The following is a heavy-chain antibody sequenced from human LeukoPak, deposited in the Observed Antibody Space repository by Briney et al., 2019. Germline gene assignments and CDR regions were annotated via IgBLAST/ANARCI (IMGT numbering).Heavy chain of an antibody. D-gene: IGHD3-22*01. Sequence: ASVKVSCKASGYTFTSYGISWVRQAPGQGLEWMGWISAYIGNTNYAQKLQGRVTMTTDTSTSTAYMELRSLRSDDTAVYYCARGAYYYDSSGYFEYFQHWGQGTLVTVSS. J-gene: IGHJ1*01. CDR3: ARGAYYYDSSGYFEYFQH. CDR1: GYTFTSYG. CDR2: ISAYIGNT. V-gene: IGHV1-18*01.